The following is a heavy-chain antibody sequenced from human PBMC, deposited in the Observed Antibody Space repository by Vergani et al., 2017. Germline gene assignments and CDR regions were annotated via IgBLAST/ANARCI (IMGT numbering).Heavy chain of an antibody. CDR3: AREYYDYVWGSYRLFDY. CDR2: TYYRSKSYN. CDR1: GDSVSSTSAA. D-gene: IGHD3-16*02. V-gene: IGHV6-1*01. J-gene: IGHJ4*02. Sequence: QVQLQQSGPGLVKPSQTLSLTCAISGDSVSSTSAAWNWTRQSPSRGLEWLGRTYYRSKSYNDYAVSLKSRITINPDTSKNQFSLQRNSVTPEDTAVYYCAREYYDYVWGSYRLFDYWGQGTLVTVSS.